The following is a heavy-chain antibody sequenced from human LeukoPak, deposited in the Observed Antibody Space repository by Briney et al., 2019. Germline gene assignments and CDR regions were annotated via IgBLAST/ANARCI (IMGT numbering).Heavy chain of an antibody. V-gene: IGHV3-74*01. D-gene: IGHD4-23*01. CDR3: VRDFGGSQDF. Sequence: GGSLRLSCAPSGFGVSFYWMHWVRQAPGKGLVWVSRNVDGSVTNYADSVKGRSTITRDSAKNTLDLQMNSVRPEDTAGYYSVRDFGGSQDFWGQGILVTVSS. CDR1: GFGVSFYW. CDR2: NVDGSVT. J-gene: IGHJ4*02.